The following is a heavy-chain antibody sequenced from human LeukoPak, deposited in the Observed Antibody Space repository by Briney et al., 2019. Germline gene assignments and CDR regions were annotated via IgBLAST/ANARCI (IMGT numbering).Heavy chain of an antibody. V-gene: IGHV1-2*02. CDR2: INPNTGAT. CDR3: ARDRVGSGWPRPYYFEN. D-gene: IGHD6-19*01. Sequence: SVKVSCKPSGYTFTGYYLHWVRQAPGQGLEWMGWINPNTGATISAQKFQGRVTMTRDTSINTAYMELSRLTSDDTAVYYCARDRVGSGWPRPYYFENWGQGTLVTVSS. CDR1: GYTFTGYY. J-gene: IGHJ4*02.